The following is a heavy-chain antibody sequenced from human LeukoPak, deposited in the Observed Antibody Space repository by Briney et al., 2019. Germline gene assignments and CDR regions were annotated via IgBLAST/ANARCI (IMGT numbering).Heavy chain of an antibody. Sequence: GGSLRLSCAASRFTFSNYWIFWVRQAPGKGLVWVSHIDREGTTTRYADPVRGRFLMSRDNAKNTVDLQMNSLGAEDTAVYYCARAPYSSSPDYWGQGALVTVSS. CDR1: RFTFSNYW. D-gene: IGHD6-19*01. V-gene: IGHV3-74*01. CDR3: ARAPYSSSPDY. J-gene: IGHJ4*02. CDR2: IDREGTTT.